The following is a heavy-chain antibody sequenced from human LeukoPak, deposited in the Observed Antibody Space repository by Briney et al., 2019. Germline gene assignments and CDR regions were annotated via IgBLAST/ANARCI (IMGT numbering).Heavy chain of an antibody. D-gene: IGHD3-3*01. Sequence: PGRSLRLSCAASGFSFSNAWMSWVRQAPGKGLEWVGHIKSKTHGGTTHYAAPVKGRFTISRDDSKKTLYLQMNSLKSEDTALYYCTTYYDSWSFDHWGQGTLVTVSS. V-gene: IGHV3-15*01. CDR3: TTYYDSWSFDH. CDR2: IKSKTHGGTT. CDR1: GFSFSNAW. J-gene: IGHJ5*02.